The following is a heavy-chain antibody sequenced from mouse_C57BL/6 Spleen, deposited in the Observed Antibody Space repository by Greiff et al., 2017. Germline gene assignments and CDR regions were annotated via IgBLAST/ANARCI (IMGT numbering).Heavy chain of an antibody. J-gene: IGHJ4*01. D-gene: IGHD1-1*01. Sequence: LQESGAELVKPGASVKLSCKASGYTFTEYTIHWVKQRSGQGLEWIGWFYPGSGSIKYNEKFKDKATLTADKSSSTVYMELSRLTSEDSAVXFCARHASYYGSSYGAMDYWGQGTSVTVSS. CDR1: GYTFTEYT. CDR3: ARHASYYGSSYGAMDY. CDR2: FYPGSGSI. V-gene: IGHV1-62-2*01.